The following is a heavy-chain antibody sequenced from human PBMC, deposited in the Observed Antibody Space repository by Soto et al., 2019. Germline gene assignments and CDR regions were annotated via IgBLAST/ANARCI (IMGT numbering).Heavy chain of an antibody. J-gene: IGHJ5*02. D-gene: IGHD1-20*01. CDR3: ARDRANNWNRNWFDP. Sequence: ASVKVSCKASGCTFSSYAISWVRQAPGQGLEWMGGIIPIFGTANYAQKFQGRVTMSVDTSKNQFSLKLSSVTAADTAVYYCARDRANNWNRNWFDPWGQGTLVTVSS. V-gene: IGHV1-69*06. CDR1: GCTFSSYA. CDR2: IIPIFGTA.